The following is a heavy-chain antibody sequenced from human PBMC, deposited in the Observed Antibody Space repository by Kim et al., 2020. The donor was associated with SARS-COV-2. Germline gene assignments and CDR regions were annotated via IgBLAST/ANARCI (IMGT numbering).Heavy chain of an antibody. J-gene: IGHJ5*02. Sequence: KSRVTISVDTSKNQFSLKLSSVTAADTAVYYCARHAEYYDSSGYYYWFDPWGQGTLVTVSS. CDR3: ARHAEYYDSSGYYYWFDP. D-gene: IGHD3-22*01. V-gene: IGHV4-39*01.